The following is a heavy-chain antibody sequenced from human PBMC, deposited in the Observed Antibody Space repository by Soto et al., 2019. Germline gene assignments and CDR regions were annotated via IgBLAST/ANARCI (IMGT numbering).Heavy chain of an antibody. CDR2: SKGKTDGGTT. CDR3: TTDPELLPF. CDR1: GLTFSNAW. D-gene: IGHD3-10*01. Sequence: EVQVVESGGGLVKPGGSLRLSCAASGLTFSNAWMSWVRQAPGKGLEWVGRSKGKTDGGTTDYAAPVKGRFTISRDDSKNTLYLQMNSLKTEDTAVYYCTTDPELLPFWGQGTLVTVAS. J-gene: IGHJ4*02. V-gene: IGHV3-15*07.